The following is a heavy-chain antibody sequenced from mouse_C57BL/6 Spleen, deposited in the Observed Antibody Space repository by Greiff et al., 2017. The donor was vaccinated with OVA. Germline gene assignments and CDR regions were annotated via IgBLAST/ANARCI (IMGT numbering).Heavy chain of an antibody. J-gene: IGHJ4*01. Sequence: EVKLVESEGGLVQPGSSMKLSCTASGFTFSDYYMAWVRQVPEKGLEWVANINYDGSSAYYLDSLKSRFIISRDNAKNILYLQMSSLKSEDTATYYCARDSDHYAMDYWGQGTSVTVSS. V-gene: IGHV5-16*01. CDR1: GFTFSDYY. CDR2: INYDGSSA. CDR3: ARDSDHYAMDY.